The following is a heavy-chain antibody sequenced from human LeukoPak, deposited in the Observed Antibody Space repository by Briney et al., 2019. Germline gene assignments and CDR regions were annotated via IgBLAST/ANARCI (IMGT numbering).Heavy chain of an antibody. CDR1: GGSISSGSYY. J-gene: IGHJ4*02. CDR3: ASSSIAARAPLDY. CDR2: IYTSGST. D-gene: IGHD6-6*01. Sequence: SQTLSLTCTVSGGSISSGSYYWSWIRQPAGKGLEWIGRIYTSGSTNYNPSLKSRVTISVDTSKNQFSLKLSSVTAADTAVYYCASSSIAARAPLDYWGQGTLVTVSS. V-gene: IGHV4-61*02.